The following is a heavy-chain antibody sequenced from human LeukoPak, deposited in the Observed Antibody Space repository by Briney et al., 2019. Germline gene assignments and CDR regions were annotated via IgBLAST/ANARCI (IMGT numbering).Heavy chain of an antibody. V-gene: IGHV4-59*01. J-gene: IGHJ4*02. D-gene: IGHD6-19*01. CDR2: IHYSGST. Sequence: PSETLSLTCTVSGGTISSYYWNWIRQPPGKGLEWIGYIHYSGSTKYNPSLKSRVTISPDTSKNKFSLKLTSVTAADTAVYYCARGEGSGWYFDYWGQGTLVTVSS. CDR3: ARGEGSGWYFDY. CDR1: GGTISSYY.